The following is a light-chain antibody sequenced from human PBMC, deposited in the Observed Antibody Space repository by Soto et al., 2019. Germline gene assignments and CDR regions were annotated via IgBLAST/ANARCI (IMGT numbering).Light chain of an antibody. Sequence: EIVLTQSPATLSLSPGERATLSCRASQSVSSYLAWYQQKPGQAPRLLIYDASNRATGIPARFSGSGSGTNFTLTISRLEPEDSAVYYCQQYRTFGQGTKVDIK. CDR2: DAS. J-gene: IGKJ1*01. CDR1: QSVSSY. V-gene: IGKV3-11*01. CDR3: QQYRT.